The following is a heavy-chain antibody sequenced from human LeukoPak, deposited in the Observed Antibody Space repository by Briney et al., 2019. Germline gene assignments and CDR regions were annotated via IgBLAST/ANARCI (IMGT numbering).Heavy chain of an antibody. CDR1: GFAVSSNY. D-gene: IGHD6-13*01. CDR2: IDSSGNT. Sequence: GGSLRLSCAASGFAVSSNYMSWVRQPPGKGLEWLSFIDSSGNTFYADSVKGRFTISRDYLKNTLFLQMNSLRAEDTALYYCARDPVVASPGPFYYHYMDVWGKGTTVTVSS. CDR3: ARDPVVASPGPFYYHYMDV. J-gene: IGHJ6*03. V-gene: IGHV3-53*01.